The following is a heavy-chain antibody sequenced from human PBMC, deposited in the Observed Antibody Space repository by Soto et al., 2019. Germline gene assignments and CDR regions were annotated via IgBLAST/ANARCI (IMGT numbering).Heavy chain of an antibody. CDR3: ARVAYVDESFDY. V-gene: IGHV3-7*01. D-gene: IGHD2-21*01. CDR2: TKPDGSEK. CDR1: GFTFSSYW. Sequence: EVYLVESGGGLVQPGGSLRLSCAASGFTFSSYWMTWVRQAPGKGLEWVANTKPDGSEKNYVGSVKGRFTISRDNAKNSLFLQMYSLRAEDTAVYYCARVAYVDESFDYWGQGTLVTVSS. J-gene: IGHJ4*02.